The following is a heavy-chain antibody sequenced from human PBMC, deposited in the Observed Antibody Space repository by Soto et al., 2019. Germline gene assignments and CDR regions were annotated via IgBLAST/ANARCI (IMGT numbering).Heavy chain of an antibody. Sequence: QVQLQESGPGLVKPSETLSLTCTVSGGSVSSGSYYWSWIRQPPGKGLEWIGYIYYSGSTNYNPSLKSRFTISVDTSKNQFSLKLSSVTAADTAVYYCARDSTPIAVAEWYFDLWGRGTLVTVSS. CDR1: GGSVSSGSYY. CDR3: ARDSTPIAVAEWYFDL. D-gene: IGHD6-19*01. J-gene: IGHJ2*01. V-gene: IGHV4-61*01. CDR2: IYYSGST.